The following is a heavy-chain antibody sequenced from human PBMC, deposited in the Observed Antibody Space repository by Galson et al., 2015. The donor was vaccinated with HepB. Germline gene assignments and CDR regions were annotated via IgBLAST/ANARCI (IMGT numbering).Heavy chain of an antibody. D-gene: IGHD3-16*01. J-gene: IGHJ6*03. Sequence: SVKVSCKASGYTFTTYGINWVRQAPGQGLEWMGGISGYNGNTKYAQRLQGRVTMTTDTSTSTAYMELRSLRSDDTAVYYCARGAIYYYYMDVWGKGTTVTVSS. CDR1: GYTFTTYG. CDR2: ISGYNGNT. CDR3: ARGAIYYYYMDV. V-gene: IGHV1-18*01.